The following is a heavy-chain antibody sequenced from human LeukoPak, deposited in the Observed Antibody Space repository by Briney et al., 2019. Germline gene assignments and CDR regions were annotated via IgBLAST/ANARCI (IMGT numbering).Heavy chain of an antibody. D-gene: IGHD3-10*01. CDR3: ARASYYYGSGSEFDY. CDR1: GFTFSSYG. Sequence: GGSLRLSCAASGFTFSSYGMHWVRQAPGKGLEWVAVIWYDGSNKYYADSVKGRFTISRDNSKNTLYLQMNSLGAEDTAVYYCARASYYYGSGSEFDYWGQGTLVTVSS. J-gene: IGHJ4*02. V-gene: IGHV3-33*01. CDR2: IWYDGSNK.